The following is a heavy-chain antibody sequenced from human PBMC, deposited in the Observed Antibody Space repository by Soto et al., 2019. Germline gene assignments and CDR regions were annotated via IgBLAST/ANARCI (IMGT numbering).Heavy chain of an antibody. J-gene: IGHJ4*02. Sequence: PSETLSLTCTVSGGSISSGGYYWSWIRQHPGKGLEWIGYIYYSGSTYYNPSLKSRVTISVDTSKNQFSLKLSSVTAADTAVYYCARDRSQDSRGIDYWGQGTLVTVSS. CDR3: ARDRSQDSRGIDY. CDR2: IYYSGST. V-gene: IGHV4-31*03. D-gene: IGHD3-22*01. CDR1: GGSISSGGYY.